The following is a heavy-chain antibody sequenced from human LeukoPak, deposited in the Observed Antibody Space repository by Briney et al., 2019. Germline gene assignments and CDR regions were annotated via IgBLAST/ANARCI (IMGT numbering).Heavy chain of an antibody. Sequence: SETLSLTCVVSGGSISPYYWSWIRQSPGKGLEWIGYIDPSGSASYNPSLKSRVAIFVDTSKNLVSLILTSVSASDTAIYYCARDHWLFSSKTWYYYGMDVWGQGTTVTVSS. J-gene: IGHJ6*02. V-gene: IGHV4-59*01. D-gene: IGHD3-9*01. CDR3: ARDHWLFSSKTWYYYGMDV. CDR1: GGSISPYY. CDR2: IDPSGSA.